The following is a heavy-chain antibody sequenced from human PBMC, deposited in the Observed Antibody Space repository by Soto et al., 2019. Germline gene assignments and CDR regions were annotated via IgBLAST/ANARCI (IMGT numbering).Heavy chain of an antibody. CDR1: GGTFSRYT. D-gene: IGHD2-15*01. Sequence: QVQPVQSGAEVKKPGSSVKVSCKASGGTFSRYTISWVRQAPGQGLEWMGRIIPILDIPNYAQNFQGRVTITADKSTSTAYMELSSLRSDDTAVYYCASHFTGVLVLGASPPGGDNYGWDVWGQGTTVTVSS. V-gene: IGHV1-69*02. J-gene: IGHJ6*02. CDR3: ASHFTGVLVLGASPPGGDNYGWDV. CDR2: IIPILDIP.